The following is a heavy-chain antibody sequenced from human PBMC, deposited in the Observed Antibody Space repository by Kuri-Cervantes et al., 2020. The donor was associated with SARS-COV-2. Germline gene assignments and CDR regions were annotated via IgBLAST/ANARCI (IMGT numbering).Heavy chain of an antibody. CDR3: AKCPRTGVPGTSGED. V-gene: IGHV3-23*01. CDR2: ISDSGDST. D-gene: IGHD1/OR15-1a*01. CDR1: GFTFSSYA. J-gene: IGHJ4*02. Sequence: GESLKISCAASGFTFSSYAMSWVRQAPGQGLEWVSGISDSGDSTNYADSVKGRFTISRDNSKNTLYLQMKRLRAEDTAVYYCAKCPRTGVPGTSGEDWGQGTLVTGSS.